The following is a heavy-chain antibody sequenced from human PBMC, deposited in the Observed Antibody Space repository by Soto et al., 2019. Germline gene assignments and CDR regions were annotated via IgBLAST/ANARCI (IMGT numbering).Heavy chain of an antibody. Sequence: QVQLEQSGGEVKKPGSSVKVSCKASRVTFSKFIVTWVRQAPGLGLEWVGGIIPIFGTANYAQKFQGRVTITADESTSTSYMEVNNLRSEDTAVYYCAGLSVTTWDGLDVWGQGTTVTVS. V-gene: IGHV1-69*01. CDR1: RVTFSKFI. CDR3: AGLSVTTWDGLDV. J-gene: IGHJ6*02. D-gene: IGHD4-17*01. CDR2: IIPIFGTA.